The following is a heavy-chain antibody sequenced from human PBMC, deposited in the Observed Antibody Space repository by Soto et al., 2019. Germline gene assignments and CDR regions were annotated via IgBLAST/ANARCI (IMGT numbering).Heavy chain of an antibody. CDR2: INSDGSST. D-gene: IGHD5-12*01. Sequence: EMQLVESGGGLVQPGESLRLSCAASGLTFSSYWMHWVRQAPGKGLVWVSHINSDGSSTNDADFVKGRFTISRDNYQNILYLQMHSLRVEDTAVYYCARGPSGAYDPSWFDPWGQGTLVTVSS. CDR1: GLTFSSYW. J-gene: IGHJ5*02. CDR3: ARGPSGAYDPSWFDP. V-gene: IGHV3-74*01.